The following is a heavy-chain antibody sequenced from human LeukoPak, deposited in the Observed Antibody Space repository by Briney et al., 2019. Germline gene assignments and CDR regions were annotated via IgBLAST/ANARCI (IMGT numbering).Heavy chain of an antibody. Sequence: GGSLRLSCAASGFNFSSYWMHWVRQAPGKGLVWVSRSNSDGSSTSYADSVKGRFTISRDNAKNALYLQMDSLRAEDTAVYYCANLWEMGYWGQGTLVTVSS. D-gene: IGHD5-24*01. CDR2: SNSDGSST. CDR3: ANLWEMGY. V-gene: IGHV3-74*01. J-gene: IGHJ4*02. CDR1: GFNFSSYW.